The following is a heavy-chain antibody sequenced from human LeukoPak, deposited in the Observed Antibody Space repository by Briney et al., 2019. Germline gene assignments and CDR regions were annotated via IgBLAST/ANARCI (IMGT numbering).Heavy chain of an antibody. CDR3: AVTLGGGSTGRPWDYYGMDV. J-gene: IGHJ6*02. CDR1: GFTFSSYA. Sequence: GGSLRLSCAASGFTFSSYAMSWVRQAPGKGLEWVSAISGSGGSTYYADSVKGRFTISRDNSKNTLYLQMNSLRAEDTAVYYCAVTLGGGSTGRPWDYYGMDVWGQGTTVTVSS. D-gene: IGHD2-2*01. CDR2: ISGSGGST. V-gene: IGHV3-23*01.